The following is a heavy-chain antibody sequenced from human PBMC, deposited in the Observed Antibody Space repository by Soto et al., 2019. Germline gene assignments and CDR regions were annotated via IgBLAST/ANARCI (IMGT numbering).Heavy chain of an antibody. CDR2: IYYSGST. D-gene: IGHD6-13*01. Sequence: QVQLQESGPGLVKPSQTLSLTCTVSGGSISSGDYYWSWIRQPPGKGLEWIGYIYYSGSTYYNPSRKTRVTITLDTSKNQFSLKLSSVTAADTAVYYCARERPDGSRLDPWGQGTLVTVSS. J-gene: IGHJ5*02. CDR1: GGSISSGDYY. V-gene: IGHV4-30-4*01. CDR3: ARERPDGSRLDP.